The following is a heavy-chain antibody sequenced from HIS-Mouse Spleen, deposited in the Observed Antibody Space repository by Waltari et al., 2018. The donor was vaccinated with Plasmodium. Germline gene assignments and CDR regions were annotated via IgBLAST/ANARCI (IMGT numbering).Heavy chain of an antibody. CDR3: ARGMKSSSSAFDI. V-gene: IGHV3-53*01. CDR2: NYRGGST. D-gene: IGHD6-6*01. J-gene: IGHJ3*02. Sequence: EVQLVESGGGLIQPGGSLRLSCAASGFTVSSNYMSWVRQAPGKVWGWLLVNYRGGSTYDAEAVKGRFTITKDNSKNTLYLKMNSLRAEDTAVYYCARGMKSSSSAFDIWGQGTMVTVSS. CDR1: GFTVSSNY.